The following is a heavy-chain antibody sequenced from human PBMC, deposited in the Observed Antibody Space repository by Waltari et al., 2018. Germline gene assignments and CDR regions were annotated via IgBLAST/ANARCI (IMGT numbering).Heavy chain of an antibody. CDR3: ATGAGSSGDLDAFDI. Sequence: QVQLMETGGGVLQPGRSLRLSCAASGFIFIKSPIHWVRQAPGKGLHWVAVISSDGTNKSYTDSVKCRFTISRDNSKNTLYLQMNSLRPDDTAVYYCATGAGSSGDLDAFDIWGQVTMVTVSS. CDR1: GFIFIKSP. V-gene: IGHV3-30*10. D-gene: IGHD6-13*01. J-gene: IGHJ3*02. CDR2: ISSDGTNK.